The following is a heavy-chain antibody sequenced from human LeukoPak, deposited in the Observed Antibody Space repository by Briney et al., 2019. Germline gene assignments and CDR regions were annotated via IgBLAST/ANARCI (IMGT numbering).Heavy chain of an antibody. CDR1: GYTFTSYD. V-gene: IGHV1-8*01. CDR2: MNPNSGNT. D-gene: IGHD2-15*01. J-gene: IGHJ4*02. CDR3: ARGARGYCSGGSCLYDC. Sequence: GPSVKVSCKPSGYTFTSYDINWVRQATGQGLEWMGWMNPNSGNTGFAQKFQGRVAMTRNTSISTAYMELSSLRSADTAVYYCARGARGYCSGGSCLYDCWGQGTLVTVSS.